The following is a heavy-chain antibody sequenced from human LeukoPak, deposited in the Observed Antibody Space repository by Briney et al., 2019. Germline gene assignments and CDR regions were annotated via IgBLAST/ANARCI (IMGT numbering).Heavy chain of an antibody. D-gene: IGHD5-12*01. Sequence: SETLSLTCTVSGGSISTYYWNWIRQPPGKGLEWIGYIYYSGTTNYNPSLKSRVSMSVDTSKNQFSLKLSSVTAADTAVYYCARGRGYSGYFGYYYMDVWGKGTTVTISS. V-gene: IGHV4-59*01. J-gene: IGHJ6*03. CDR3: ARGRGYSGYFGYYYMDV. CDR2: IYYSGTT. CDR1: GGSISTYY.